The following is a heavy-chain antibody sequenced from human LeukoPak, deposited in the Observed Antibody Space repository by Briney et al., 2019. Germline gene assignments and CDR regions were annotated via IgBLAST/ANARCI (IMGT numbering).Heavy chain of an antibody. D-gene: IGHD6-13*01. Sequence: ASVKVSCKASGYTFTGYYMHWVRQAPGQGLAWMGWINPNSGGTNYAQKFQGRVTMTRDTSISTAYMELSRLRSDDTAVYYCARDQHSSSWYIDYWGQGTLVTVSS. CDR2: INPNSGGT. V-gene: IGHV1-2*02. CDR3: ARDQHSSSWYIDY. CDR1: GYTFTGYY. J-gene: IGHJ4*02.